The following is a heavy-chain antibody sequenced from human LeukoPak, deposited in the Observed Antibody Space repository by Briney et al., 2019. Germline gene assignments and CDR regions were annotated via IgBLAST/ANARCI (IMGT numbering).Heavy chain of an antibody. D-gene: IGHD3-10*01. CDR1: GGSISSSSYY. CDR2: IYYSGST. Sequence: SETLSLTCTVSGGSISSSSYYWGWIRQPPGKGLEWIGSIYYSGSTYYNPSLKSRVTISVDTSKNQFSLKLSSVTAADTAVYYCARDYYGSGSFFDYWGQGTLVTFSS. CDR3: ARDYYGSGSFFDY. V-gene: IGHV4-39*07. J-gene: IGHJ4*02.